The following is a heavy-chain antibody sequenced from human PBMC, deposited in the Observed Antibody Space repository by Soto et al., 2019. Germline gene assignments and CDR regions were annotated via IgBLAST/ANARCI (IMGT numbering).Heavy chain of an antibody. D-gene: IGHD6-13*01. Sequence: QLQLQESGPGLVKPSETLSLACSVSGGSISSSDYYWGWVRQPPGKGLQWIGSIYYGGSPYYSPSLKSRVTMSVDTPKNQFSLKLSYVTAADTELYYCTRHGAADGHVLDYWGQGALVTVSS. V-gene: IGHV4-39*01. CDR2: IYYGGSP. CDR3: TRHGAADGHVLDY. CDR1: GGSISSSDYY. J-gene: IGHJ4*02.